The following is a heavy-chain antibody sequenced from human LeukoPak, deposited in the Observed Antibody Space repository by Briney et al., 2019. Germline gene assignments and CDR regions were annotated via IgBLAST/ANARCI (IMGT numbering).Heavy chain of an antibody. Sequence: GASVKVSCKASGGTFSSYVINWVRQAPGQGLEWMGGIIPMFGTTNYAQSFQGRVTITTDGSTSTAYMELTSLRSEDTAIYYCARWDGDYYDSSGYSYQQTNAFDISGQGTMVAVCS. D-gene: IGHD3-22*01. CDR3: ARWDGDYYDSSGYSYQQTNAFDI. V-gene: IGHV1-69*05. CDR2: IIPMFGTT. CDR1: GGTFSSYV. J-gene: IGHJ3*02.